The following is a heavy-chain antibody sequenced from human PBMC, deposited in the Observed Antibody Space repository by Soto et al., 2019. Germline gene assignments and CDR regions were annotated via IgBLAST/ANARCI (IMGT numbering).Heavy chain of an antibody. D-gene: IGHD3-10*01. CDR2: ISYDGSNK. V-gene: IGHV3-30-3*01. J-gene: IGHJ6*02. Sequence: GGSLRLSCAASGFTFSSYAMHWVRQAPGKGLEWVAVISYDGSNKYYADSVKGRFTISRDNSKNTLYLQMNSLRAEDTAVYYCARDEASGSGSYYRLYGMDVWGQGTTVTVSS. CDR1: GFTFSSYA. CDR3: ARDEASGSGSYYRLYGMDV.